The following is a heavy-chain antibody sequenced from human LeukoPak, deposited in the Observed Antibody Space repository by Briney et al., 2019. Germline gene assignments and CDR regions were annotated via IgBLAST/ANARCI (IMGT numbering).Heavy chain of an antibody. Sequence: ASVKVSCKASGYTFTSYYMHWVRQAPGQGLEWMGIINPSGGSTSYAQKFQGRVTMTRDTSTSTVYMELSSLRSEDTAVYYCARDAYCGGDCYSFDYWGQGTLVTVSS. CDR2: INPSGGST. D-gene: IGHD2-21*02. J-gene: IGHJ4*02. CDR3: ARDAYCGGDCYSFDY. V-gene: IGHV1-46*01. CDR1: GYTFTSYY.